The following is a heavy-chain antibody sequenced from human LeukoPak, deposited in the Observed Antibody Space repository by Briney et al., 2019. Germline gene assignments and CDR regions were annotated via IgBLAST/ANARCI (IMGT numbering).Heavy chain of an antibody. J-gene: IGHJ4*02. V-gene: IGHV4-39*01. Sequence: SETLSLTCTVSGGSISSSSYYWGWTRQPPGKGLEWIGSIYYSGSTYYNPSLKSRVTISVDTSKNQFSLKLSSVTAADTAVYYCARWSGPIAAAGYYFDYWGQGTLVTVSS. CDR1: GGSISSSSYY. CDR2: IYYSGST. CDR3: ARWSGPIAAAGYYFDY. D-gene: IGHD6-13*01.